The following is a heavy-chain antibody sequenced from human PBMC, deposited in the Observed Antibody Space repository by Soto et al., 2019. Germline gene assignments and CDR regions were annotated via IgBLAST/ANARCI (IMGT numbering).Heavy chain of an antibody. D-gene: IGHD5-12*01. Sequence: LSLTCAVSGGSISSGGYSWSWIRQPPGKGLEWIGYIYHSGSTYYNPSLKSRVTISVDRSKNQFSLKLSSVTAADTAVYYCASRGYKEGYYYGMDVWGQGTTVTVSS. V-gene: IGHV4-30-2*01. CDR2: IYHSGST. CDR3: ASRGYKEGYYYGMDV. J-gene: IGHJ6*02. CDR1: GGSISSGGYS.